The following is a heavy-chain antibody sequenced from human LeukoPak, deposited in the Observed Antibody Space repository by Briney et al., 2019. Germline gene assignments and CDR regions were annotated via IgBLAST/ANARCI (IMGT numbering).Heavy chain of an antibody. CDR2: IYYSGST. CDR1: GGSISSYY. J-gene: IGHJ3*02. D-gene: IGHD3-22*01. Sequence: SETLSLTCTVSGGSISSYYWSWIRQPPGKGLEWIGYIYYSGSTNYNPSLKSRVTISVDTSKIQFSLKLSSVTAADTAAYFCARVPPYYYDSSGHFVSAFDIWGQGTMVTVSS. CDR3: ARVPPYYYDSSGHFVSAFDI. V-gene: IGHV4-59*01.